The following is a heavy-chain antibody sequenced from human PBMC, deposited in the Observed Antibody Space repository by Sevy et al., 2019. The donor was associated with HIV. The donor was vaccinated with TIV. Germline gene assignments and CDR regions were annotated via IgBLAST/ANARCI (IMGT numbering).Heavy chain of an antibody. CDR3: ARAFYDSSDRYFQY. Sequence: ASVKVSCKASGGTFSTYAISWVRQAPGQGLEWMGGIIPGFGTANYAQKFQGRVTITADESTSTAYMELGSLSSEDTAGYYCARAFYDSSDRYFQYWGQGTLVTVSS. V-gene: IGHV1-69*13. J-gene: IGHJ1*01. CDR1: GGTFSTYA. D-gene: IGHD3-22*01. CDR2: IIPGFGTA.